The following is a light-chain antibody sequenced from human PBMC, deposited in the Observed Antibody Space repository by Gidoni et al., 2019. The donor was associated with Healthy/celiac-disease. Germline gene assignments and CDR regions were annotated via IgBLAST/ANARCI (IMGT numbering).Light chain of an antibody. CDR3: QQYGSSPYT. V-gene: IGKV3-20*01. CDR2: GAS. J-gene: IGKJ2*01. Sequence: IVLTPPPCTLSLSPGERATPSCRASQSVSSSYLSWYQQKPGQAPRLLIYGASSRATGIPHRFSGSGSGTDFTFTISRLEPEDFAVYYCQQYGSSPYTFGQGTKLEIK. CDR1: QSVSSSY.